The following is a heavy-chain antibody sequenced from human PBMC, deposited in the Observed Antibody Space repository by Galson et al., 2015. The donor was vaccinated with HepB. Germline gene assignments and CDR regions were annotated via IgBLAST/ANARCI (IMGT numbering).Heavy chain of an antibody. CDR2: INTGGGST. J-gene: IGHJ3*02. Sequence: SLRVSCKTSGYTFTSYYMHWVRQAPGQGLVWMGIINTGGGSTSYAENLQGRVTMTRDKTTSTVYMELNSLRAEDTAVYYCARVDDGSSTSCYCGKSREVFDIWGQGTMVTVSS. CDR1: GYTFTSYY. CDR3: ARVDDGSSTSCYCGKSREVFDI. D-gene: IGHD2-2*01. V-gene: IGHV1-46*04.